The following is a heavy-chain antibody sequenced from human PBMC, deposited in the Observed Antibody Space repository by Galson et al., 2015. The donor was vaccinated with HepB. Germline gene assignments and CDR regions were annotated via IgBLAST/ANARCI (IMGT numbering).Heavy chain of an antibody. Sequence: ALVKPTQTLTLTCTFSGFSLSTSGVGVGWIRQPPGKALEWLALIYWDDDKRYSPSLKSRLTITKDTSKNQVVLTMTNMDPVDTATYYCAHRQRSIDAFDIWGQGTMVTVSS. J-gene: IGHJ3*02. CDR3: AHRQRSIDAFDI. CDR1: GFSLSTSGVG. V-gene: IGHV2-5*02. CDR2: IYWDDDK.